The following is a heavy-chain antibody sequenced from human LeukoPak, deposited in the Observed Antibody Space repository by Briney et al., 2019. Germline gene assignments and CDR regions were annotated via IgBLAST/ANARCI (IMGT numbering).Heavy chain of an antibody. CDR1: DDSINNNY. Sequence: SETLSLTCTVSDDSINNNYWSWIRQPPGKELECIGYIHYSGSTNYNPSLKSQVTISIDTSKNQFSLKLNSVTAADTAVYYCARRGLNRQNFDYWGQGTLVTVSS. D-gene: IGHD3-16*01. J-gene: IGHJ4*02. CDR3: ARRGLNRQNFDY. CDR2: IHYSGST. V-gene: IGHV4-59*08.